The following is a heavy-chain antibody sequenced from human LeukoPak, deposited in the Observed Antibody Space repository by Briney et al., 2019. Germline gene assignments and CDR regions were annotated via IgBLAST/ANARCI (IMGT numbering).Heavy chain of an antibody. D-gene: IGHD1-1*01. J-gene: IGHJ4*02. V-gene: IGHV1-18*01. CDR2: ISTYNGNT. Sequence: ASVKVSCKASGYTFTNYSISWVRQAPGQGLEWMGWISTYNGNTNYAQKLQGRVTMTTDTSTSTAYMELRSLRSDDTAVYYCARANQISGQLEPSDFDYWGQGTLVTVFS. CDR1: GYTFTNYS. CDR3: ARANQISGQLEPSDFDY.